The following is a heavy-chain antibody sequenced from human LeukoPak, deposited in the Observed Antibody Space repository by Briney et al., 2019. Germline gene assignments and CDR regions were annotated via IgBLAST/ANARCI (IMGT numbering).Heavy chain of an antibody. D-gene: IGHD4-17*01. CDR1: GASISSGGYL. Sequence: SQTLSLTCAVSGASISSGGYLWTWIRQPPGKGLEWIGYIYHSGSAYYNPPLKSRVTMSVDKSKNQFSLSLTSVTAADTAVYYCARGSGTVTTDWGQGTLVIVSS. J-gene: IGHJ4*02. V-gene: IGHV4-30-2*01. CDR3: ARGSGTVTTD. CDR2: IYHSGSA.